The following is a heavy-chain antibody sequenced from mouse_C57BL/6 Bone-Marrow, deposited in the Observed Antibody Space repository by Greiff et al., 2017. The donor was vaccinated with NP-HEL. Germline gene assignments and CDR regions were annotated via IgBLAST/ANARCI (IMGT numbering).Heavy chain of an antibody. CDR2: INPNNGGT. J-gene: IGHJ2*01. D-gene: IGHD1-1*01. CDR1: GYTFTDYN. V-gene: IGHV1-22*01. Sequence: EVKLQESGPELVKPGASVKMSCKASGYTFTDYNMHWVKQSHGKSLEWIGYINPNNGGTSYNQKFKGKATLTVNKSSSTAYMELRSLTSEDSAVYYCARLTTVYYVDYWGQGTTLTVSS. CDR3: ARLTTVYYVDY.